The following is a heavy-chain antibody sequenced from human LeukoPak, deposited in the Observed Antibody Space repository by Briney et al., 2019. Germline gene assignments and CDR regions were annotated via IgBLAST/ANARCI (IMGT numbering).Heavy chain of an antibody. Sequence: GSLRLSCAASGFTFSSYAMTWVRQAPGKGLEWVSAISASGGSTYYADSVKGRFTISRDNSKNTLYLQMNSLRAEDTAVYYCAKISGSYYEGPLDYWGQGTLVTVSS. J-gene: IGHJ4*02. CDR2: ISASGGST. CDR1: GFTFSSYA. CDR3: AKISGSYYEGPLDY. V-gene: IGHV3-23*01. D-gene: IGHD1-26*01.